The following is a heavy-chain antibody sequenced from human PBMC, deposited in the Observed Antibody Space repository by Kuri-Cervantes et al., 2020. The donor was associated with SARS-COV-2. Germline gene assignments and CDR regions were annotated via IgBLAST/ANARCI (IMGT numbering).Heavy chain of an antibody. CDR3: ARFGMYYDFWSGYRSPDAFDI. V-gene: IGHV1-69*05. D-gene: IGHD3-3*01. J-gene: IGHJ3*02. CDR1: GGTFSSYA. Sequence: SVKVSCKASGGTFSSYAISWVRQAPGQGLEWMGGIIPIFGTANYAQKFQGRVTMTTDTSTSTAYMELRSLRSDDTAVYYCARFGMYYDFWSGYRSPDAFDIWGQGTMVTVSS. CDR2: IIPIFGTA.